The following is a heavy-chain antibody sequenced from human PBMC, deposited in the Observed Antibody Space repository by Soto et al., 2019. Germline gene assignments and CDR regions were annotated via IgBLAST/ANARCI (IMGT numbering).Heavy chain of an antibody. D-gene: IGHD3-22*01. CDR2: IIPIFGTA. CDR3: AREGTPDTVVITRLFAY. V-gene: IGHV1-69*01. Sequence: QGLEWMGGIIPIFGTANYAQKFQGRVTITADESTSTAYMELSSLRSEDTAVYYCAREGTPDTVVITRLFAYWGHGTLVTVS. J-gene: IGHJ4*01.